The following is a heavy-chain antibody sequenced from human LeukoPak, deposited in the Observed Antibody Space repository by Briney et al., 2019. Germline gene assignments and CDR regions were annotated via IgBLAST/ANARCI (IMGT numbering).Heavy chain of an antibody. D-gene: IGHD3-3*01. Sequence: SQTLSLTCTVSGDSISNFYWTWIRQTPGKGLEWTGLIPSSGSSKYSPSLEGRVSFPLDTSKGQFSLTLKSVTAADTAVYYCARVFREAVTSNWFDSWGQGILVTVSS. CDR2: IPSSGSS. CDR1: GDSISNFY. J-gene: IGHJ5*01. V-gene: IGHV4-59*12. CDR3: ARVFREAVTSNWFDS.